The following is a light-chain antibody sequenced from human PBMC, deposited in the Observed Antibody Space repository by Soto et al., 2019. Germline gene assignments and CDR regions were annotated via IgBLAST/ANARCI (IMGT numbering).Light chain of an antibody. CDR3: QQYNSYRT. Sequence: DIQMTQSPSTLSASVGDRVTITCRASQSISNWLAWYQQKPGKAPKLLIYKASNLGSGVPSRFSGSGSGTEFTLTISSLQPDDLATYYCQQYNSYRTFGQGTKLEIK. V-gene: IGKV1-5*03. J-gene: IGKJ1*01. CDR2: KAS. CDR1: QSISNW.